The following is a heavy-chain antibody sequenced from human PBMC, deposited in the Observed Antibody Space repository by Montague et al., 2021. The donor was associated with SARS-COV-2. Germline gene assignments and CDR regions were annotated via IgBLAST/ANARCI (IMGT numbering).Heavy chain of an antibody. CDR3: ARGYCSGSGCYYYYGMDV. J-gene: IGHJ6*02. D-gene: IGHD2-15*01. V-gene: IGHV4-34*01. CDR1: GGSFSGYY. Sequence: SETLSLTCAVYGGSFSGYYWSWIRQPPGRGLEWIGETNDSGGTNYNPSLKGRVTISVDTSKNQFSLRLSSVTAAETAVYYCARGYCSGSGCYYYYGMDVWGQGTTVTVSS. CDR2: TNDSGGT.